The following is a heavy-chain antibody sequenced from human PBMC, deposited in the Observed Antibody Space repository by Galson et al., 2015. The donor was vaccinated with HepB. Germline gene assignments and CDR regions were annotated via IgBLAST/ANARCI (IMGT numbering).Heavy chain of an antibody. V-gene: IGHV3-23*01. CDR3: ARYCTSSSCHQETKHYFGMDV. CDR2: LSGNGGNT. D-gene: IGHD2-15*01. Sequence: SLRLSCAASGFTFSNYAMSWVRQAPGKGLEWVSSLSGNGGNTYYSDSVTGRFTISRDNSTNTLYLQMSSLRVGDLALYYCARYCTSSSCHQETKHYFGMDVWGQGTTVTVSS. CDR1: GFTFSNYA. J-gene: IGHJ6*02.